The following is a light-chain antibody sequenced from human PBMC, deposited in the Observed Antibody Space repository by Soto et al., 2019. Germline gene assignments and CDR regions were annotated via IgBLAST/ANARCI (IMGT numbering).Light chain of an antibody. CDR3: MQGTHWPRT. CDR1: ESLAHSDGNTY. V-gene: IGKV2-30*02. J-gene: IGKJ1*01. CDR2: MVS. Sequence: DAVMTQSPLSLPVTLGQPASLSCRSSESLAHSDGNTYLTWFQQRPGQSPRRLIYMVSERDSGVPDRFSGNGSASDFTLKISRVEAEDVGVYYCMQGTHWPRTFGQGTKVEI.